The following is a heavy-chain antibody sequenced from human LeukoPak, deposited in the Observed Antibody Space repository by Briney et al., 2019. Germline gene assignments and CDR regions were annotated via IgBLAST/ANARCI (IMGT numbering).Heavy chain of an antibody. CDR2: ISYSGST. J-gene: IGHJ5*02. D-gene: IGHD3-3*01. Sequence: SETLSLTCTVSGTSLSSGDYYWSWIRQPPGKGLEWIGYISYSGSTSYKPSLKSELTISIDTSKNQFSLKLSSVTAADTAVYYCARGVYNFWSGYPQNWFVPWGQGILVTVSS. CDR3: ARGVYNFWSGYPQNWFVP. V-gene: IGHV4-30-4*08. CDR1: GTSLSSGDYY.